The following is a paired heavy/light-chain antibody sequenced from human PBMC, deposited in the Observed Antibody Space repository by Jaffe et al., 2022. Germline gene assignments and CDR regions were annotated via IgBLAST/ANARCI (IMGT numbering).Light chain of an antibody. CDR3: QQFNSYPQRVT. J-gene: IGKJ5*01. CDR1: QGISSA. CDR2: DAS. Sequence: AIQLTQSPSSLSASVGDRVTITCRASQGISSALAWYQQKPGKAPKLLIYDASSLESGVPSRFSGSGSGTDFTLTISSLQPEDFATYYCQQFNSYPQRVTFGQGTRLEIK. V-gene: IGKV1-13*02.
Heavy chain of an antibody. CDR2: ISSSSSTI. CDR1: GFTFSSYS. Sequence: EVQLVESGGGLVQPGGSLRLSCAASGFTFSSYSMNWVRQAPGKGLEWVSYISSSSSTIYYADSVKGRFTISRDNAKNSLYLQMNSLRAEDTAVYYCVSYPLTGPRQAFDYWGQGTLVTVSS. D-gene: IGHD7-27*01. J-gene: IGHJ4*02. V-gene: IGHV3-48*01. CDR3: VSYPLTGPRQAFDY.